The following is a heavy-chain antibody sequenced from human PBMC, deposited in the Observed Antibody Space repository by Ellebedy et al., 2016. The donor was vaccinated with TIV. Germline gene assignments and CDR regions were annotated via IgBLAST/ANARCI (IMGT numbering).Heavy chain of an antibody. J-gene: IGHJ3*02. CDR1: GFTFSDYY. D-gene: IGHD2-2*01. Sequence: GGSLRLXXAASGFTFSDYYMSWIRQAPGKGLEWVSYISSSGSTIYYADSVKGRFTISRDNAKNSLYLQMNSLRAEDTAVYYCASGRDIVVVPAASLDAFDIWGQGTMVTVSS. CDR3: ASGRDIVVVPAASLDAFDI. V-gene: IGHV3-11*01. CDR2: ISSSGSTI.